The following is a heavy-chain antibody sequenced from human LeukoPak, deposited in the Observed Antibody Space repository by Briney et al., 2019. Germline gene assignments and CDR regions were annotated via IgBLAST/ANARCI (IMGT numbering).Heavy chain of an antibody. D-gene: IGHD1-26*01. CDR1: GFTFSAYA. J-gene: IGHJ4*02. CDR3: AKEVEPRDN. Sequence: GGSLRLSCAASGFTFSAYAMTWVRQAPGKGLEWVSGISGHGGSTFYANSVKGRFTISRDNSKNTLYLQMNSLRAEDTAVYYCAKEVEPRDNWGQGTLVTVSS. V-gene: IGHV3-23*01. CDR2: ISGHGGST.